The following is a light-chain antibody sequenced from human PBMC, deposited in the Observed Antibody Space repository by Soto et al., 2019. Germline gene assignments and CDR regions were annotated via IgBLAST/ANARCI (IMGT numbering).Light chain of an antibody. CDR1: QSISSY. V-gene: IGKV3-11*01. Sequence: EIVLTQSPATLSLSPGERATLSCRASQSISSYLGWYQQNPGQAPRLLIYDVSKRATGIPARFSGSGSGTDFTLTISSLEREDFAVYYCQKRVNGPTFGGGTKVET. CDR2: DVS. J-gene: IGKJ4*01. CDR3: QKRVNGPT.